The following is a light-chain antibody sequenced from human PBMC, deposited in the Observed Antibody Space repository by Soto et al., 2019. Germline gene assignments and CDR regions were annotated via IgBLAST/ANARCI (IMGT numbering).Light chain of an antibody. V-gene: IGKV3-20*01. CDR3: QQYGSSPPHT. CDR2: GAS. CDR1: QSVSSSY. J-gene: IGKJ2*01. Sequence: EIVLTQSPGTLSLSPGERATLSCRASQSVSSSYLAWYQQKPGQAPRLLIYGASSRATGIPDRFSGSGSGTDFTLTISRREAEDCSVYYYQQYGSSPPHTFGQGTKLEIK.